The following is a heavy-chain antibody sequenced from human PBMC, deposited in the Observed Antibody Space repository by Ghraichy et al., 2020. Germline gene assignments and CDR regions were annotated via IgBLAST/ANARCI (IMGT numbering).Heavy chain of an antibody. V-gene: IGHV3-9*01. Sequence: GGSLRLSCAASGFTFDDYALHWVRQAPGKGLEWVSGINWNSGTTGYADSVRGRFTISRDTATNSLYLQMNSLRHEDTALYYCAKDTIADLSLGMDVWGQGTTVTVSS. CDR2: INWNSGTT. J-gene: IGHJ6*02. CDR1: GFTFDDYA. CDR3: AKDTIADLSLGMDV. D-gene: IGHD6-13*01.